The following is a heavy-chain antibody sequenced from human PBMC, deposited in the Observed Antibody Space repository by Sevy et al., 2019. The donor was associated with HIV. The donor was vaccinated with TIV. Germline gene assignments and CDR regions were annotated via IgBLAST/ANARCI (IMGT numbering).Heavy chain of an antibody. J-gene: IGHJ3*02. Sequence: SETLSLTCTVSGASLSSGPSYWTWIRQPAGKGLEWIGRIHAGGTPNYNPSLKSQVTISVDTSKNQFSLRLTSVTAADTAVYYCARDTFDKRTYCLRNDPGLCTFDIWGPGTTVTVSS. CDR1: GASLSSGPSY. D-gene: IGHD2-21*01. CDR2: IHAGGTP. V-gene: IGHV4-61*02. CDR3: ARDTFDKRTYCLRNDPGLCTFDI.